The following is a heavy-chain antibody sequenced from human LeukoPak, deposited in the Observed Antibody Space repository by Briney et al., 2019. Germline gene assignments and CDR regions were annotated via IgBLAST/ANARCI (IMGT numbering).Heavy chain of an antibody. D-gene: IGHD1-26*01. J-gene: IGHJ5*02. Sequence: ASVKVSCKASGYTFTGYYMHWVRQAPGQGLEWMGWINPNSGGTNYAQKFQGRVTMTRDTSISTAYMELSRLRSDDTAVYHCARSRELEYYNWFDPWGQGTLVTVSS. CDR2: INPNSGGT. CDR3: ARSRELEYYNWFDP. CDR1: GYTFTGYY. V-gene: IGHV1-2*02.